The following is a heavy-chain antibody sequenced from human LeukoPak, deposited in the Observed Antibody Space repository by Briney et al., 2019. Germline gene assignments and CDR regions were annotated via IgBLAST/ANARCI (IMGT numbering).Heavy chain of an antibody. CDR1: GFTFSGSA. J-gene: IGHJ6*03. D-gene: IGHD5-12*01. V-gene: IGHV3-73*01. CDR3: ARRKWLRLGYYYMDV. Sequence: GGSLRLSCAASGFTFSGSAMHWVRQASGKGLEWVGRIRSKANSYATAYAASVKGRFTISRDDSKNTAYLQMNSLKTEDTAVYYCARRKWLRLGYYYMDVWGKGTTVTVSS. CDR2: IRSKANSYAT.